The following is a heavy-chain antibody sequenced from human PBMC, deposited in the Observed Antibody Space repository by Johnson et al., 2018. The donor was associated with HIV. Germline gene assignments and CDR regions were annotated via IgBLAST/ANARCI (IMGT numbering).Heavy chain of an antibody. CDR2: IYSGGSK. Sequence: VQLVESGGGLIQPGGSLRLSCAASGFTVSSNHMRWVRQAPGKGLEWVSVIYSGGSKYYADSVKGRFTVSRDISKNTLYLQMNSLTAEDTAVYYCARENYDYVWESYRKGGAFDIWGQGTMVTVSS. J-gene: IGHJ3*02. V-gene: IGHV3-53*01. CDR3: ARENYDYVWESYRKGGAFDI. D-gene: IGHD3-16*02. CDR1: GFTVSSNH.